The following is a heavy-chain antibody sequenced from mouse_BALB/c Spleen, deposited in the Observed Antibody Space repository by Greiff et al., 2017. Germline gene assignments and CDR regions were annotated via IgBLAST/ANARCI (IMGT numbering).Heavy chain of an antibody. Sequence: VQLKESGAELVKPGASVKLSCTASGFNINDSYMHWVQQRPEQGLEWIGRIDPANGNTNYDPKFQGKATITADTSSNTAYLQLSSLTSEDTAVYYCARSDGPYYFDYWGQGTTLTVSS. V-gene: IGHV14-3*02. CDR1: GFNINDSY. CDR3: ARSDGPYYFDY. CDR2: IDPANGNT. J-gene: IGHJ2*01. D-gene: IGHD2-3*01.